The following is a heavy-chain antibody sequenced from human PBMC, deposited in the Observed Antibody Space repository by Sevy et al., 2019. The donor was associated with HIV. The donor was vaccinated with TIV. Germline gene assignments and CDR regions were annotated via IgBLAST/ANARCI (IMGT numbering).Heavy chain of an antibody. Sequence: GGCLRLSCAASGFAFSSHAMHWVRQAPGKGLEWVAVISYEGTETFYAASVEGRFTISRDNSKNMLSLQINSLRPEDTASYFCARDGGYSIKWYPLYWGHGTLVTVSS. V-gene: IGHV3-30-3*01. CDR2: ISYEGTET. D-gene: IGHD6-13*01. J-gene: IGHJ4*01. CDR3: ARDGGYSIKWYPLY. CDR1: GFAFSSHA.